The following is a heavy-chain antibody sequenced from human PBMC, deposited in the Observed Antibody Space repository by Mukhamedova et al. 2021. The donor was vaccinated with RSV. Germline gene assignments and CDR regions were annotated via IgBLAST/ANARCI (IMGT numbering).Heavy chain of an antibody. V-gene: IGHV4-59*01. CDR3: ARWRRQGERQDWFDP. D-gene: IGHD3-16*01. CDR2: IYYSGST. J-gene: IGHJ5*02. Sequence: GLEWIGYIYYSGSTNYNPSLKSRVTISVDTSKNQFSLKLSSVTAADTAVYYCARWRRQGERQDWFDPWGQGTLATVSS.